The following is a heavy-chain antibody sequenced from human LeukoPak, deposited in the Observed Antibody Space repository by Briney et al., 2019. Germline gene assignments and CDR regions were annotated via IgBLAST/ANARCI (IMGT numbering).Heavy chain of an antibody. J-gene: IGHJ4*02. CDR3: ARAPTVTTNFDY. CDR1: GFTFSSYC. V-gene: IGHV3-30*02. Sequence: GGSLRLSCAASGFTFSSYCMHWVRQAPGKGLEWVAFIRYDGSNKYYVDSVKGRFTISRDNSNNTLYLQMNSLTAEDTAVYYCARAPTVTTNFDYWGQGTLVTVSS. D-gene: IGHD4-17*01. CDR2: IRYDGSNK.